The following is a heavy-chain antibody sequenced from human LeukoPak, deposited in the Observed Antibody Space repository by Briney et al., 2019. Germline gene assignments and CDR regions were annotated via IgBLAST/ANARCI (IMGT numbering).Heavy chain of an antibody. CDR3: ARDGRVRYLDDAFDI. CDR1: GGSISSYY. Sequence: SETLSLTCTVSGGSISSYYWSWIRQPPGKGLEWIGYIYYSGSTNYNPSLKSRVTISVDTSKNQFSLKLSSVTAADTAVYYCARDGRVRYLDDAFDIWGQGTMVTVSS. D-gene: IGHD3-3*01. V-gene: IGHV4-59*01. CDR2: IYYSGST. J-gene: IGHJ3*02.